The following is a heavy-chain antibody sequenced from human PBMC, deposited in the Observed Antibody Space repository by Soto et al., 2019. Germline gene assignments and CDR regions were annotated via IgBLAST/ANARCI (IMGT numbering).Heavy chain of an antibody. V-gene: IGHV4-61*01. Sequence: SETLSLTCTVSGGSVSSGSYYWSWIRQPPGKGLEWIGYIYYSGSTNYNPSLKSRVTISVDTSKNQFSLKLSSVTAADTAVYYCARDRVGYCSSTSCYHFDYWGQGTPVTVSS. CDR1: GGSVSSGSYY. CDR3: ARDRVGYCSSTSCYHFDY. CDR2: IYYSGST. J-gene: IGHJ4*02. D-gene: IGHD2-2*01.